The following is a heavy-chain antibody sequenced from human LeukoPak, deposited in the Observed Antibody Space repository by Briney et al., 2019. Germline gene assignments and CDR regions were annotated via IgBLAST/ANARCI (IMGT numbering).Heavy chain of an antibody. Sequence: PSETLSLTCTVSGGSISSHYWSWIRQPPGKGLEWIGYIYYSGSTNYNPSLKSRVTISVDTSKNQFSLKLSSVTAADTAVYYCARDKRLQKDNYYYYMDVWGKGTTVTVSS. J-gene: IGHJ6*03. D-gene: IGHD4-11*01. CDR1: GGSISSHY. CDR2: IYYSGST. CDR3: ARDKRLQKDNYYYYMDV. V-gene: IGHV4-59*11.